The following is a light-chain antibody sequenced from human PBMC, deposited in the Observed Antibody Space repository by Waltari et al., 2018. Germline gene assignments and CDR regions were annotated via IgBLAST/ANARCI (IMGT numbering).Light chain of an antibody. CDR1: SSYVGGYNY. J-gene: IGLJ2*01. CDR2: DVS. CDR3: SSYIGSSTLEL. V-gene: IGLV2-14*03. Sequence: QSALTQPASVSGSPGQSLTIPCTGTSSYVGGYNYVSWYQQHPGKAPKLMIFDVSNRPSGVSNRFSGSKSGNTASLTISGLQAEDEADYYCSSYIGSSTLELFGGGTSLTVL.